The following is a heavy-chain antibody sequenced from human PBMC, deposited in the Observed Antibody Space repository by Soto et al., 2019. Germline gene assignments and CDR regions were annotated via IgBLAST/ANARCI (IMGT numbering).Heavy chain of an antibody. D-gene: IGHD3-10*01. CDR1: GYTFTNSA. CDR3: GRGSGPNWFDP. V-gene: IGHV1-3*01. Sequence: QVQLVQSGAEVKKPGASVKVSCKASGYTFTNSAMHWVRQAPGQRLELMGWINAGNGNTKYSQKFQGRVTITRDTSARTVYMELSSRRSDDTAVSYCGRGSGPNWFDPWGQGTLVAVAS. CDR2: INAGNGNT. J-gene: IGHJ5*02.